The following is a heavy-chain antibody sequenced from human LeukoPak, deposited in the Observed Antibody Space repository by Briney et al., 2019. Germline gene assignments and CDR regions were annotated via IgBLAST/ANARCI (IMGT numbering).Heavy chain of an antibody. CDR3: ARLRFQQLVFDY. J-gene: IGHJ4*02. D-gene: IGHD6-13*01. V-gene: IGHV4-59*08. CDR2: IYYSGST. CDR1: GGSISSYY. Sequence: SETLSLTCTVSGGSISSYYWSWIRQPPGKGLEWIGYIYYSGSTNYNPSLKSRVTISVDTSKNQFSLKLSSVTAADTAVYYCARLRFQQLVFDYWGQGTLVTVSS.